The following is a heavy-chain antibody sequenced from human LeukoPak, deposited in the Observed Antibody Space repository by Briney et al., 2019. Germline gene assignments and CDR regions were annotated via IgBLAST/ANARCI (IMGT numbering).Heavy chain of an antibody. CDR1: SGSICSSSYY. Sequence: PSETLSLTCTVSSGSICSSSYYWGWIRQPPGEGLEWIGSIYYSGSTYYNPSLKSRVTISVDTSKNQFSLKLSSVTAADTAVYYCGHFRLDNFDYWGQGTLVTVSS. J-gene: IGHJ4*02. CDR3: GHFRLDNFDY. CDR2: IYYSGST. V-gene: IGHV4-39*01. D-gene: IGHD3-3*02.